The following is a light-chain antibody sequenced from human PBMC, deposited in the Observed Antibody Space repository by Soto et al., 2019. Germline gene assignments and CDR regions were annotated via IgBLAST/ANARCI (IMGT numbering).Light chain of an antibody. J-gene: IGKJ1*01. V-gene: IGKV3-20*01. CDR3: QQCANWPPKWT. CDR2: GAS. CDR1: QSVSSSY. Sequence: EIVLTQSPGTLSLSPGERATIYCRASQSVSSSYLAWYQQKPGQAPRLLIYGASSRATGIPDRFSGSGSGADFSLTISRLEPDDFAVYYCQQCANWPPKWTFGQGTKVDIK.